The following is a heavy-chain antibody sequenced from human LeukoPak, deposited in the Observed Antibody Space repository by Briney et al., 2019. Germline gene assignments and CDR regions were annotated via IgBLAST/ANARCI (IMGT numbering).Heavy chain of an antibody. V-gene: IGHV3-23*01. D-gene: IGHD6-25*01. CDR3: AKSSIAAEHYDY. CDR2: INGSGGSF. CDR1: GFTFSSYA. Sequence: GGSLRLSCAASGFTFSSYAMSWVRQAPGKGLEWVSTINGSGGSFFSADSVKGRFTISRDNSKSTLYLQMNSLRAEDTAVYYCAKSSIAAEHYDYWGQGTLVTVSS. J-gene: IGHJ4*02.